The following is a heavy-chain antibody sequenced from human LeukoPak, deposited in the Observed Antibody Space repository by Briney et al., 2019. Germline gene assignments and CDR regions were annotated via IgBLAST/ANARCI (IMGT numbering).Heavy chain of an antibody. CDR1: GYTFTSYA. CDR2: INAGNGNT. V-gene: IGHV1-3*01. D-gene: IGHD3-9*01. Sequence: ASVKVSCKASGYTFTSYAMHWVRQAPGQRLEWMGWINAGNGNTKYPQKFQGRVTITRDTSASTAYMELSSLRSEDTAVYYCARGGRRYFDYFDYWGQGTLVTVSS. J-gene: IGHJ4*02. CDR3: ARGGRRYFDYFDY.